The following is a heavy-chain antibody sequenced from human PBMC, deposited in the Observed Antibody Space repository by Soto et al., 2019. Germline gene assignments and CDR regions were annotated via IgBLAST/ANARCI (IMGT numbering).Heavy chain of an antibody. CDR1: GGSVSSGSYY. CDR3: ARDPDHTSSNPLVP. J-gene: IGHJ5*02. V-gene: IGHV4-61*01. D-gene: IGHD6-13*01. Sequence: SETLSLTCTVSGGSVSSGSYYWSWIRQPPGKGLEWIGYIYYSGSTNYNPSLKSRVTISVDTSKNQFSLKLSSVTAADTAVYFCARDPDHTSSNPLVPWGQGTLVTVSS. CDR2: IYYSGST.